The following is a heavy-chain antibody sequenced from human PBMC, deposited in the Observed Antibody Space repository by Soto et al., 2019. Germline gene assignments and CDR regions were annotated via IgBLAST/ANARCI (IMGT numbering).Heavy chain of an antibody. V-gene: IGHV3-30*18. CDR1: GFTFSSYG. CDR2: ISYDGSNK. Sequence: QVQLVESGGGVVQPGRSLRLSCAASGFTFSSYGMHWVRQAPGKGLEWVAVISYDGSNKYYADSVKGRFTISRDNSKNTLYLQMNSLRAEDTGVYYCAKLRDAFDIWGQGTMVTVSS. D-gene: IGHD5-12*01. J-gene: IGHJ3*02. CDR3: AKLRDAFDI.